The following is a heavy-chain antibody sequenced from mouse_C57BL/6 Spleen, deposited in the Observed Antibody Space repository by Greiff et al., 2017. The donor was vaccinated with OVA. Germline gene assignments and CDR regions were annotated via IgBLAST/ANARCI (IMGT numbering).Heavy chain of an antibody. CDR1: GYTFTSYW. V-gene: IGHV1-5*01. D-gene: IGHD2-4*01. Sequence: VHVKQSGTVLARPGASVKMSCKTSGYTFTSYWMHWVKQRPGQGLEWIGAIYPGNSDTSYNQKFKGKAKLTAVTSASTAYMELSSLTNEDSAVYYCTRRDYDGGFDYWGQGTTLTVSS. CDR3: TRRDYDGGFDY. CDR2: IYPGNSDT. J-gene: IGHJ2*01.